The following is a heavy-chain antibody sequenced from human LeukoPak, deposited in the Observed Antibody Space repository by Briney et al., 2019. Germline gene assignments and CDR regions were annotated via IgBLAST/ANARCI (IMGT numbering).Heavy chain of an antibody. Sequence: VASVKVSCKASGYTFTTYSIHWVRQAPGQGLEWMGIINPSGGSTSYAQKFQGRVTLTRDMSTSTVYMELSSLRSEDTAVYYCARDLVVIAIYDSSGLGAFDFWGQGTMVTVSS. CDR1: GYTFTTYS. CDR3: ARDLVVIAIYDSSGLGAFDF. J-gene: IGHJ3*01. CDR2: INPSGGST. D-gene: IGHD3-22*01. V-gene: IGHV1-46*01.